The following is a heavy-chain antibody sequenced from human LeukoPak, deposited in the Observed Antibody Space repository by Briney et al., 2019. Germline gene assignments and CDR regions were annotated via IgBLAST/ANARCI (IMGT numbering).Heavy chain of an antibody. V-gene: IGHV4-39*01. Sequence: KPSETLSLTCNVSSGTISSSSYFWGWIRQPPGNGLEWIGNIYYTGSTHYNPSLKSRLTISVDTSKNQFSLKLSSVTAADTAVYYCARHIVRPKMLIEYWGQGILVTVSS. CDR1: SGTISSSSYF. D-gene: IGHD3-16*01. CDR2: IYYTGST. J-gene: IGHJ4*02. CDR3: ARHIVRPKMLIEY.